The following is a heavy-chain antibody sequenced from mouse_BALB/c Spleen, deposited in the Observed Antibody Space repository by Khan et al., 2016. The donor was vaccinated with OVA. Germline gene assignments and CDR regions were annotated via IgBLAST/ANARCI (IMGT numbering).Heavy chain of an antibody. J-gene: IGHJ3*01. CDR2: INSDGDYT. V-gene: IGHV5-6*01. CDR1: GFTFSTYG. D-gene: IGHD4-1*01. CDR3: ASHLTGSFAY. Sequence: EVELVESGGDLVKPGGSLRLSCAASGFTFSTYGMSWVRQPPDKRLEWVATINSDGDYTYYPDTVKGRFTISRNNAENTLYLQMSSLKYEDTAIYYCASHLTGSFAYWGQGTLVTVSA.